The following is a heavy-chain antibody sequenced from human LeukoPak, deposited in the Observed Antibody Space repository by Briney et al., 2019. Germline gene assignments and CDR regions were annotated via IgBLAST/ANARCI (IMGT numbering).Heavy chain of an antibody. CDR2: VYYSGST. CDR3: AAGGTMVVNLYY. D-gene: IGHD4-23*01. CDR1: GGSISSYY. J-gene: IGHJ4*02. V-gene: IGHV4-59*01. Sequence: SETLSLTCTVSGGSISSYYWSWIRQPPGKGLEWIGNVYYSGSTNYNPSLKSRVTISVDTFTNQFSLQLSPMTAATTAVYYCAAGGTMVVNLYYWGQGTLVTVSS.